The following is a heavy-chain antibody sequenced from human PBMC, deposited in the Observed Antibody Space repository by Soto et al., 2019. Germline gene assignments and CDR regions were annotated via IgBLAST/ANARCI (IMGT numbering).Heavy chain of an antibody. V-gene: IGHV5-51*01. CDR2: IYPGDSDT. CDR1: GYNFTNYW. Sequence: PGESLKISCEASGYNFTNYWIVWVRQTPGKGLEWMGIIYPGDSDTRYSPSLQGQVTISADKSISTAYLQWDTLKASGSAIYYCARQRNAYYGMAVWGQGTTVTV. CDR3: ARQRNAYYGMAV. J-gene: IGHJ6*02.